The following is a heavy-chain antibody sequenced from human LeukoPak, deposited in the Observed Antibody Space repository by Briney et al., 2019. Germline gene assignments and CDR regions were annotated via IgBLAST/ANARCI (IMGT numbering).Heavy chain of an antibody. CDR2: ISSDERNI. D-gene: IGHD4-17*01. CDR1: GFTFSTYS. V-gene: IGHV3-30*18. Sequence: PGRSLTLSCAASGFTFSTYSMQWVRQAPGKGLEWVAIISSDERNIFYGDSVKGRFTISRDNSKNAVYLQMNSLASEDTAVYYCAKGGAAVTRYVDYWGQGTLVTVSS. J-gene: IGHJ4*02. CDR3: AKGGAAVTRYVDY.